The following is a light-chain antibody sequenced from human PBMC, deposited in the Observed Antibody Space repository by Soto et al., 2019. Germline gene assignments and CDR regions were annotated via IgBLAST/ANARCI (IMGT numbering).Light chain of an antibody. CDR1: SSDVGGYNY. V-gene: IGLV2-14*01. CDR3: RSYTSSSPYV. J-gene: IGLJ1*01. Sequence: QSALTQPASVSGSPGQSITISCTGTSSDVGGYNYVSWYQQHPGKAPKLMIYDVSNRPSGVSNRFSGSKSGNTASLTSSGLQAEDEADYYCRSYTSSSPYVFGTGTKLTVL. CDR2: DVS.